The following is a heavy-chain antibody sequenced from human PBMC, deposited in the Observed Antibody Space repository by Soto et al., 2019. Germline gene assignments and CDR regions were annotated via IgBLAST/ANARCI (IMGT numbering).Heavy chain of an antibody. D-gene: IGHD3-22*01. CDR3: AKARPSGGYYYVEAFDV. J-gene: IGHJ3*01. CDR1: GFTFSDYA. CDR2: VSSTGTSP. V-gene: IGHV3-23*01. Sequence: LRLSCSASGFTFSDYAMSWVRQSPGKGLEWVSGVSSTGTSPYYAGSVQGRFTISRDNSKNMFYLQMKSLRAEDTAIYYCAKARPSGGYYYVEAFDVWGQGTMVTVSS.